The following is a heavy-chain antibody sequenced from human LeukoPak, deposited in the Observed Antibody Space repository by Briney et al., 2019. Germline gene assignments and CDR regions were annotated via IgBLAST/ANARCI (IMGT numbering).Heavy chain of an antibody. CDR3: ARAPGMATITSSEYFQH. J-gene: IGHJ1*01. D-gene: IGHD5-24*01. V-gene: IGHV1-8*01. CDR1: GYTFTDYD. Sequence: ASVKVSCKASGYTFTDYDLNWVRQTTGQGLEWMGWVNSSSGYTGYAPKFQGRVTMTRDTSISTAYMELSSLRSEDTAVYYCARAPGMATITSSEYFQHWGQGTLVTVSS. CDR2: VNSSSGYT.